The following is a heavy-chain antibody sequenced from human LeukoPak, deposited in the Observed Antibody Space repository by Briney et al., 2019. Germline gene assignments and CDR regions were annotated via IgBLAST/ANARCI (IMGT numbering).Heavy chain of an antibody. V-gene: IGHV3-48*04. CDR1: GFTFSSYS. J-gene: IGHJ6*03. CDR2: ISSSSSTI. CDR3: ARPIAVAGTDYYYYMDV. D-gene: IGHD6-19*01. Sequence: GGSLRLSCAASGFTFSSYSMNWVRQAPGKGLEWVSYISSSSSTIYYADSVKGRFTISRDNAKNSLYLQMNSLRAEDTAVYYCARPIAVAGTDYYYYMDVWGKGTTVTVSS.